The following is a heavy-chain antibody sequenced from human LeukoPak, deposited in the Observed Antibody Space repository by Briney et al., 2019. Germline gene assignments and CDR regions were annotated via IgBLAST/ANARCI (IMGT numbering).Heavy chain of an antibody. CDR3: ARERRGRDGYNYYFDY. J-gene: IGHJ4*02. V-gene: IGHV4-38-2*02. Sequence: SSETLSLTCTVSGYSISSGYYWGWIRQPPGKGLEWIGSIYHSGSTYYNPSLKSRVTISVDTSENQFSLKLSSVTAADMAVYYCARERRGRDGYNYYFDYWGQGTLVTVSS. D-gene: IGHD5-24*01. CDR1: GYSISSGYY. CDR2: IYHSGST.